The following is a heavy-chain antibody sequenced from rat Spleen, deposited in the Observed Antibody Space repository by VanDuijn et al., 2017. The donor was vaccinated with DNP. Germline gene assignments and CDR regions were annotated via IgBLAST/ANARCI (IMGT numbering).Heavy chain of an antibody. D-gene: IGHD1-3*01. Sequence: EVQLVESGGDLVQPGRSLKLSCVASGFTFNIYWMTWIRQVPGKGLEWVASITSSGDNTYYPDSVKGRFTISRDNAKNTLYLQMNSLRSEDTATYYCARPSLTTVAPAFDYWGQGVMVTVSS. CDR3: ARPSLTTVAPAFDY. CDR2: ITSSGDNT. V-gene: IGHV5-31*01. CDR1: GFTFNIYW. J-gene: IGHJ2*01.